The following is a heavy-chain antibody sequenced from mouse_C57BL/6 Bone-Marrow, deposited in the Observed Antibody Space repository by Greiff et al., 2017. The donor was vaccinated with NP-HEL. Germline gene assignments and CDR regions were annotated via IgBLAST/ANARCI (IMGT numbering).Heavy chain of an antibody. CDR1: GFTFSSYA. CDR3: TRDLWYWYFDV. Sequence: DVMLVESGEGLVKPGGSLKLSCAASGFTFSSYAMSWVRQTPEKRLEWVAYISSGGDYIYYADTVKGRFTISRDNARNTLYLQMSSLKSEDTAMYYCTRDLWYWYFDVWGTGTTVTVSS. V-gene: IGHV5-9-1*02. CDR2: ISSGGDYI. D-gene: IGHD1-1*02. J-gene: IGHJ1*03.